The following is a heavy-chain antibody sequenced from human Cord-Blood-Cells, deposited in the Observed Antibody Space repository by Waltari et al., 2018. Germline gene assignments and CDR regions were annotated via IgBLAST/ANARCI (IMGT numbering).Heavy chain of an antibody. CDR1: GFPFADYA. J-gene: IGHJ6*02. V-gene: IGHV3-9*01. Sequence: DVQLLRSGGCLVQPGGSLRLSCAASGFPFADYALHSVRQAPGKGLWWVSGMSWNSGSIGYADSVKGRFTISRDNAKNSLYLQMNSLRAEDTALYYCAKEAPSRPKLGTSYYYYGMDVWGQGTTVTVSS. CDR2: MSWNSGSI. D-gene: IGHD7-27*01. CDR3: AKEAPSRPKLGTSYYYYGMDV.